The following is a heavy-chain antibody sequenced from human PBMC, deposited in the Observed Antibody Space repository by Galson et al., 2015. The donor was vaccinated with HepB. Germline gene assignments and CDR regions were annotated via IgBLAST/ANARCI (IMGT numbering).Heavy chain of an antibody. CDR3: ARRSHYWYFDL. CDR1: GGTFSSYT. Sequence: SVKVSCKASGGTFSSYTISWVRQAPGQRLEWMGWINAGNGNTKYSQKFQGRVTITRDTSASTAYMELSSLRSEDTAVYYCARRSHYWYFDLWGRGTLVTVSS. J-gene: IGHJ2*01. D-gene: IGHD3-10*01. CDR2: INAGNGNT. V-gene: IGHV1-3*01.